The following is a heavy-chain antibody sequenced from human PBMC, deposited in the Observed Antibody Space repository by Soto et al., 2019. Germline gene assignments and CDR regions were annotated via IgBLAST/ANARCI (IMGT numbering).Heavy chain of an antibody. CDR2: IFSNDEK. J-gene: IGHJ4*02. V-gene: IGHV2-26*01. Sequence: QVTLKESGPVLVKPTETLTLTCTVSGFSLSNARMGVSWICQPPGKALEWLAHIFSNDEKSYSTSLKSRLTISKDTSKSQVVLTMTNMDPVDTATYYCASDYGDYEAYWGQGTLVTVSS. CDR3: ASDYGDYEAY. D-gene: IGHD4-17*01. CDR1: GFSLSNARMG.